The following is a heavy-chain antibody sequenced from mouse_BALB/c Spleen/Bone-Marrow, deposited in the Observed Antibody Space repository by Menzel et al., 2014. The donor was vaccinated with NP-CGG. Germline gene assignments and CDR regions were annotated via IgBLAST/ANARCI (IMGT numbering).Heavy chain of an antibody. CDR2: IDPANGNA. D-gene: IGHD2-3*01. Sequence: EVQLQQSGAELVKPGSSVRLSCTASGFNIKDTYMHWVKQRPDQGLEWIGRIDPANGNAKHDPKFQGKAAITADTSSNTTYLQLSSLTSEDTAVYYCAIYFYLDYRGQGTTLTVSS. V-gene: IGHV14-3*02. CDR3: AIYFYLDY. CDR1: GFNIKDTY. J-gene: IGHJ2*01.